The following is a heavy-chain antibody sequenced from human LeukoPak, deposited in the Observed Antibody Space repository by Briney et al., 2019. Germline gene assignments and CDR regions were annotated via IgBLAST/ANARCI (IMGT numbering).Heavy chain of an antibody. Sequence: GGSLRLSCEASGFDFSSHWMHWVRQAPGKGLVWISNIRGDGSLLGYADSVKGRFTVSRDNAKNTLFLHMTSLRAEDAAVYYCARDEVGAPPIDYWGQGALVTVSS. D-gene: IGHD1-26*01. V-gene: IGHV3-74*01. CDR3: ARDEVGAPPIDY. CDR2: IRGDGSLL. CDR1: GFDFSSHW. J-gene: IGHJ4*02.